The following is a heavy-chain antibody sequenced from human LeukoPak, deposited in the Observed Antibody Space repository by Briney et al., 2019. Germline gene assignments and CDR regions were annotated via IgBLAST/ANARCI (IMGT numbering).Heavy chain of an antibody. D-gene: IGHD3-10*01. CDR1: GFTFSDYY. CDR3: ARNGLWFGELVYYYYYMDV. Sequence: PGGSLRLSCAASGFTFSDYYMSWIRQAPGKGLEWVSYISSSGSTIYYADSVKGGFTISRDNAKNSLYLQMNSLRAEDTAVYYCARNGLWFGELVYYYYYMDVWGKGTTVTVSS. J-gene: IGHJ6*03. CDR2: ISSSGSTI. V-gene: IGHV3-11*04.